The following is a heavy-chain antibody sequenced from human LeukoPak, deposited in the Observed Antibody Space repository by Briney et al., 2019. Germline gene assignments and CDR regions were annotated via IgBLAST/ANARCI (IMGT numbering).Heavy chain of an antibody. J-gene: IGHJ4*02. D-gene: IGHD6-13*01. Sequence: GGSLRLSCAASGFTFSSYGMHWVRQAPGKGLEWVAGTSYDGSNKNYADSVKGRFTISRDNSKNTLYQQVNSLRAEDTAVYYCAKVGGTWYYYLDYWGQGTLVTVSS. CDR2: TSYDGSNK. V-gene: IGHV3-30*18. CDR3: AKVGGTWYYYLDY. CDR1: GFTFSSYG.